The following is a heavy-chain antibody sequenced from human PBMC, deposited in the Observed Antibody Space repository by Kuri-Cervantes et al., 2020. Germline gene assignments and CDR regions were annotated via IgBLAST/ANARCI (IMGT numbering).Heavy chain of an antibody. V-gene: IGHV3-33*06. CDR2: IWYDGSNK. J-gene: IGHJ4*02. CDR1: GFTFSSYG. Sequence: GESLKISCAVSGFTFSSYGMHWVRQAPGKGLEWVAVIWYDGSNKYYADSVKGRFTISRDNSKNTLYLQMNSLRAEDTAVYYCAKGLGSYFSSALQYWGQGTLVTVSS. D-gene: IGHD1-26*01. CDR3: AKGLGSYFSSALQY.